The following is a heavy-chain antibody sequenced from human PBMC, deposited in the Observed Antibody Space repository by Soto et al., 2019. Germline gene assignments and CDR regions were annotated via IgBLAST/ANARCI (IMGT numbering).Heavy chain of an antibody. J-gene: IGHJ4*02. CDR3: AKSPDSSGYYYAHHLLGY. D-gene: IGHD3-22*01. CDR1: GLTFSSYA. Sequence: GGSLKLSCAASGLTFSSYAITWVRQAPGKGLEWVSAISGSGGSTYYAASVKGRFTISRDNSRNTLYLPMNSLRAEDTAGYYCAKSPDSSGYYYAHHLLGYWGQGTRVTVSS. V-gene: IGHV3-23*01. CDR2: ISGSGGST.